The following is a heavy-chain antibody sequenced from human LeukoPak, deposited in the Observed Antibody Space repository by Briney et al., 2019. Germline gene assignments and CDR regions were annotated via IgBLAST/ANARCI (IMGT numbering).Heavy chain of an antibody. CDR2: IKEDGSEK. CDR1: GFTFSSYA. J-gene: IGHJ4*02. CDR3: ASQFWWAAVAGTTLDY. D-gene: IGHD6-19*01. Sequence: HPGGSLRLSCAASGFTFSSYAMSWVRQAPGGGLEWVANIKEDGSEKYYVDSVKGRFTISRDNAKISLYLQMNSLRAEDTAVYYCASQFWWAAVAGTTLDYWGQGTLVTVSS. V-gene: IGHV3-7*03.